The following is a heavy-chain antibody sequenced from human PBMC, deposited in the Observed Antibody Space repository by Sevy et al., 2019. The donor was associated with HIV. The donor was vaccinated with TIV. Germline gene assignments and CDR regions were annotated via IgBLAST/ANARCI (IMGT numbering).Heavy chain of an antibody. D-gene: IGHD3-10*01. J-gene: IGHJ4*02. CDR1: GFTFPSNW. V-gene: IGHV3-74*03. CDR2: VNGEGTYT. CDR3: AGSGGGFISH. Sequence: GGSVRLSCAASGFTFPSNWMYWVRQAPGTGLVWVANVNGEGTYTTYADSVKGRFTISRDNAKKTLYLEMNSLRVDDTATYYCAGSGGGFISHWGQGTLVTVSS.